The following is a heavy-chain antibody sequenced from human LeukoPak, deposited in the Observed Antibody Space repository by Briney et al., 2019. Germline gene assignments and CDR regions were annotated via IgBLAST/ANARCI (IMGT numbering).Heavy chain of an antibody. Sequence: GGSLRLSCAASGFTFSSYGMHWVRQAPGKGLEWVAFIRYDGSNKYYADSVKGRFTISRDNSKNTLYPQMNSLRAEDTAVYYCAKDQGIAAAGTSSFDYWGQGTLVTVSS. V-gene: IGHV3-30*02. CDR3: AKDQGIAAAGTSSFDY. J-gene: IGHJ4*02. D-gene: IGHD6-13*01. CDR2: IRYDGSNK. CDR1: GFTFSSYG.